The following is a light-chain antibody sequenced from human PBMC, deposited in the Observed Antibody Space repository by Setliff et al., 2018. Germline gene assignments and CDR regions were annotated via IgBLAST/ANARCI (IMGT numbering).Light chain of an antibody. CDR1: SSDVGGYNR. V-gene: IGLV2-8*01. Sequence: QSALAQPPSASWSPGQSVTISCTGTSSDVGGYNRVSWYQQYPGKAPKVMIYEVTKRPSGVPDRFSGSKSGNTASLTVSGLQAEDEGDYYCGSYAGYNNFYVFGTGTKVTVL. CDR2: EVT. CDR3: GSYAGYNNFYV. J-gene: IGLJ1*01.